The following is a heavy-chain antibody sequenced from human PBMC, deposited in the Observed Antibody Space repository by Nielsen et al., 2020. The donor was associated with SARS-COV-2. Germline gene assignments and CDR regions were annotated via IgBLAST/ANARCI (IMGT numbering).Heavy chain of an antibody. J-gene: IGHJ5*02. CDR2: IYYSGST. CDR3: ARGRELLWFGELLPFDP. V-gene: IGHV4-59*01. CDR1: GGSISSYY. Sequence: SETLSLTCTVSGGSISSYYWSWIRQPPGKGLEWIGYIYYSGSTNYNPSLKSRVTISVDTSKNQFSLKLSSVTAADTAVYYCARGRELLWFGELLPFDPWGQGTLVTVSS. D-gene: IGHD3-10*01.